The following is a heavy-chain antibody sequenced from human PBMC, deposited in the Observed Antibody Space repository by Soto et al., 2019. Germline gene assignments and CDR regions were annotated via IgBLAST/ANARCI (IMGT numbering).Heavy chain of an antibody. V-gene: IGHV3-15*01. CDR1: GFTFSNAW. Sequence: EVQLVESGGGLVKPGGSLRLSCAASGFTFSNAWMSWVRQAPGKGLEWVGRIKSKTDGGTTDYAAPVKGRFTISRDDSKNTLYLQMNSLKTEDTAVYYCTTRFYGDSTYYYYGMDVWGQGTTVTVSS. CDR3: TTRFYGDSTYYYYGMDV. D-gene: IGHD4-17*01. CDR2: IKSKTDGGTT. J-gene: IGHJ6*02.